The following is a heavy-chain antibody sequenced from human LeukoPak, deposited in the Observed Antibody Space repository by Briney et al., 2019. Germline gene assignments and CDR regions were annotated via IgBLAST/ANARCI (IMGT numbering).Heavy chain of an antibody. CDR3: ARDKYCSRTSCYFTGMDV. V-gene: IGHV7-4-1*02. CDR1: GYTFTNCA. J-gene: IGHJ6*02. Sequence: ASVKVSCKASGYTFTNCAMNWVRQAPGQGLEWLGWINTNTGNPTYAQDFTGRFVFSLDTSVSTAYLQISSLKAEDTAVYYCARDKYCSRTSCYFTGMDVWGQGTTVTVSS. CDR2: INTNTGNP. D-gene: IGHD2-2*01.